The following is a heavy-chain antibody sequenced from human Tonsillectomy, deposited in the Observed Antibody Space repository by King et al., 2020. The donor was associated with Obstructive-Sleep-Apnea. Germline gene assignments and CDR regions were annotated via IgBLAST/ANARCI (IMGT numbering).Heavy chain of an antibody. D-gene: IGHD2-8*02. J-gene: IGHJ4*02. Sequence: TLKESGPTLVKPTQTLTLTCSFSGFSLSTNGMGVGWMRQPPGKALEWLALIYWNDDKRYSTSLKSRLTITKDTSKNQVVLTMTDMDPVDTATYYCAHRESTGLIYYWGQGTLVTVSS. CDR1: GFSLSTNGMG. CDR3: AHRESTGLIYY. CDR2: IYWNDDK. V-gene: IGHV2-5*01.